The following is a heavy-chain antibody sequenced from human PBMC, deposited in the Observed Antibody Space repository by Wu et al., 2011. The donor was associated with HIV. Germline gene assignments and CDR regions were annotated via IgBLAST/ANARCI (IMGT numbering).Heavy chain of an antibody. CDR3: ARAYDLWSGSGYYYYMDV. CDR1: GGTFSNNA. D-gene: IGHD3-3*01. V-gene: IGHV1-69*14. CDR2: ILPVFDTT. Sequence: QAQLVQFGAEVKKPGSSVKVSCKASGGTFSNNAFSWVRQAPGQGLEWMGGILPVFDTTNYAQKFQGRVTITADKSTNTLYMELSSLRSEDTAVYYCARAYDLWSGSGYYYYMDVWGKGTTVSVSS. J-gene: IGHJ6*03.